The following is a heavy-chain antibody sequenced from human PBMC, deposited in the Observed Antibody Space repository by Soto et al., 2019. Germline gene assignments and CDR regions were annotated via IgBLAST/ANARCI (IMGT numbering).Heavy chain of an antibody. CDR3: ARGPSGDKVDY. D-gene: IGHD7-27*01. Sequence: SETLSLTCTVSGRCISRSAYCWSWIRQSPDKGLEWIGHIYDGGTTYSSPSLKGRVTISADTSETQFSLKLNSVSAADTAVYYCARGPSGDKVDYWGPGIQVT. CDR1: GRCISRSAYC. V-gene: IGHV4-30-4*01. J-gene: IGHJ4*02. CDR2: IYDGGTT.